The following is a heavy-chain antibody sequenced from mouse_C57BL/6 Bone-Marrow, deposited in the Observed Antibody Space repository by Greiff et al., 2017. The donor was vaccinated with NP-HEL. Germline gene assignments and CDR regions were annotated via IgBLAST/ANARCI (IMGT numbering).Heavy chain of an antibody. CDR2: IYPGSGST. CDR3: AGGHYYGSSYWYFDV. CDR1: GYTFTSYW. Sequence: QVQLQQSGAELVKPGASVKMSCKASGYTFTSYWITWVKQRPGQGLEWIGDIYPGSGSTNYNEKFKSKATLTVDTSSSTAYMQLSSLTSEDSAVYYCAGGHYYGSSYWYFDVWGTGTTVTVSS. J-gene: IGHJ1*03. V-gene: IGHV1-55*01. D-gene: IGHD1-1*01.